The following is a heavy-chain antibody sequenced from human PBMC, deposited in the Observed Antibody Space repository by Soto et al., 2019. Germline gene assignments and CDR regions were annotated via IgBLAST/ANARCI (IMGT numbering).Heavy chain of an antibody. CDR2: IYYSGST. V-gene: IGHV4-39*01. D-gene: IGHD4-17*01. Sequence: PSETLSLTCPVSGGSISGSGYYWGRIHQPPGKGLEWIGSIYYSGSTYYNPSLKSRVTISVDTSKNQFSLKLSSVTAADTAVYYCVRHPTTPDAFDIWGQGTMVTVSS. J-gene: IGHJ3*02. CDR3: VRHPTTPDAFDI. CDR1: GGSISGSGYY.